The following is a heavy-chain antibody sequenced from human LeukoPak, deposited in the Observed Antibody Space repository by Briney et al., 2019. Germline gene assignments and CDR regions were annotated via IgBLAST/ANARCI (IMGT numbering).Heavy chain of an antibody. Sequence: PSQTLSLTCTVSGGSISTYYWSWIRQTPGKGLKWIGYIYYSGSPYYNPSLKSRVTISVDTSKNQFSLKLSSVTAADTAVYYCAREVEMAPDYWGQGTLVTVSS. J-gene: IGHJ4*02. CDR1: GGSISTYY. CDR2: IYYSGSP. D-gene: IGHD5-24*01. V-gene: IGHV4-4*08. CDR3: AREVEMAPDY.